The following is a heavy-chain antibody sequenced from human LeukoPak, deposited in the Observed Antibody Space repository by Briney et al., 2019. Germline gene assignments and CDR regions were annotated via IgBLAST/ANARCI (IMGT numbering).Heavy chain of an antibody. CDR2: ISYDGSNK. Sequence: PGRSLRLSCAASGFTFSSYGMHWVRQAPGKGLERVAVISYDGSNKYYADSVKGRFTISRDNSKNTLYLQMNSLRAEDTAVYYCAKDVTPYYWGQGTLVTVSS. CDR3: AKDVTPYY. D-gene: IGHD2-21*02. J-gene: IGHJ4*02. CDR1: GFTFSSYG. V-gene: IGHV3-30*18.